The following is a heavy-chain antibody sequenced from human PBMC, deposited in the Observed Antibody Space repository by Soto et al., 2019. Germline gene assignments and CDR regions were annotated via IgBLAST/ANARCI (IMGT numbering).Heavy chain of an antibody. J-gene: IGHJ4*02. CDR1: GFAFSSYA. CDR3: XKDRGFIXPFDY. Sequence: EVQXLESGGGLVQPGGSLRLSCAASGFAFSSYAMSWVRQAPGKGLEWVSSISGSTSGTYYADAVKGXXXXXXDNXXXXXXXXXXXXXXXXXXVXXXXKDRGFIXPFDYWGQGALVTVSS. V-gene: IGHV3-23*01. D-gene: IGHD3-16*02. CDR2: ISGSTSGT.